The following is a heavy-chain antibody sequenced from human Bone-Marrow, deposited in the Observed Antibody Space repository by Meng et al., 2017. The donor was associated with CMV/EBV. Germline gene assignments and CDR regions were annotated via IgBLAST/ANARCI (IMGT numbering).Heavy chain of an antibody. CDR3: AKHQAARPHYGMDV. D-gene: IGHD6-6*01. J-gene: IGHJ6*02. CDR1: GFTFSSYG. Sequence: GESLKISCEASGFTFSSYGMHWVRQVPGKGLEWVAFIRYDGSNKYYADSVKGRFTISRDNAKNSLYLQMNSLRAEDMALYYCAKHQAARPHYGMDVWGQGTTVTVSS. CDR2: IRYDGSNK. V-gene: IGHV3-30*02.